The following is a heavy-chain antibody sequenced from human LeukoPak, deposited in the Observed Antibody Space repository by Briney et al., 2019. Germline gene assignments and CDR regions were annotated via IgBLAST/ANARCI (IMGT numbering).Heavy chain of an antibody. J-gene: IGHJ5*02. D-gene: IGHD3-10*01. V-gene: IGHV4-59*08. CDR1: GGSISSYY. CDR3: ARLKGSGSYDWFDP. Sequence: SETLSLTCTVPGGSISSYYWSWIRQPPGKGLEWIGYIYYSGSTNYNPSLKSRVTISVDTSKNQFSLKLSSVTAADTAVYYCARLKGSGSYDWFDPWGQGTLVTVSS. CDR2: IYYSGST.